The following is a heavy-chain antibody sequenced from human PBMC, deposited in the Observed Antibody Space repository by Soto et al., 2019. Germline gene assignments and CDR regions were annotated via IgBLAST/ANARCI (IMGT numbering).Heavy chain of an antibody. Sequence: PSETLSLTCTVSGGSISSYYWSWIRQPPGKGLEWIGYIYYSGSTNYNPSLKSRVTISVDTSKNQFSLKLSSVTAAVTAVYYRARQAHTYYDILTGPPDYWGQGTLVTVSS. D-gene: IGHD3-9*01. CDR1: GGSISSYY. V-gene: IGHV4-59*08. J-gene: IGHJ4*02. CDR2: IYYSGST. CDR3: ARQAHTYYDILTGPPDY.